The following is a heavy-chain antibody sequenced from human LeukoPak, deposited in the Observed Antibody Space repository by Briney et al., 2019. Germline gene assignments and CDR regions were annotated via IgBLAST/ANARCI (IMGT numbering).Heavy chain of an antibody. CDR2: IIPIFGTA. Sequence: ASVKVSCKASGGTFSSYAISWVRQAPGQGLEWKGGIIPIFGTANYAQKFQGRVTITADESTSTAYMELSSLRSEDTAVYYCASSAIESSGSYYNVFDYWGQGTLVTVPS. J-gene: IGHJ4*02. CDR1: GGTFSSYA. CDR3: ASSAIESSGSYYNVFDY. V-gene: IGHV1-69*13. D-gene: IGHD3-10*01.